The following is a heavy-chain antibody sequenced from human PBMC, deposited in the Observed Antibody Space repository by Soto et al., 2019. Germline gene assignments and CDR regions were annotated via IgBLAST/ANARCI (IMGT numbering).Heavy chain of an antibody. Sequence: QVQLQQWGAGLLKPSETLSLTCAVYGGSFSGYYWSWIRQPPGKGLEWIGEINHSGSTNYNPSLKSRVTISVDTSKNQFSPKLSSVTAADTAVYYCARGGYCTNGVCLLNWFDPWGQGTLVTVSS. V-gene: IGHV4-34*01. D-gene: IGHD2-8*01. CDR1: GGSFSGYY. CDR2: INHSGST. J-gene: IGHJ5*02. CDR3: ARGGYCTNGVCLLNWFDP.